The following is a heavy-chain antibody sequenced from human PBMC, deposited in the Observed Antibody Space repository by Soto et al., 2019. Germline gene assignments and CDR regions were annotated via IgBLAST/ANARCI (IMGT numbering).Heavy chain of an antibody. CDR3: ARDGVGATTYFGYLDY. CDR1: GTIFSGYG. CDR2: IRSDGSNI. J-gene: IGHJ4*02. V-gene: IGHV3-30*02. D-gene: IGHD1-26*01. Sequence: GGSLRLSCTTSGTIFSGYGMHWVRQAPGKGLEWVALIRSDGSNIQYADSVKGRFTISRDNSRKILYLQMDSLRADDTTVYYCARDGVGATTYFGYLDYWGQGAPVTVSS.